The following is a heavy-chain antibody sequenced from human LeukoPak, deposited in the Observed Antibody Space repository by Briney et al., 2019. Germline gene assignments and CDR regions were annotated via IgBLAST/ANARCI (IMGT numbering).Heavy chain of an antibody. CDR3: ARDVSDYYDSSGLDY. CDR2: ISSSSSYT. CDR1: GFSFSDYY. V-gene: IGHV3-11*05. D-gene: IGHD3-22*01. J-gene: IGHJ4*02. Sequence: GGSLRLSCAASGFSFSDYYMSRIRQAPGKGLEWVSYISSSSSYTNYADSVKGRFTISRDNAKNSLYLQMNSLRAEDTAVYYCARDVSDYYDSSGLDYWGQGTLVTVSS.